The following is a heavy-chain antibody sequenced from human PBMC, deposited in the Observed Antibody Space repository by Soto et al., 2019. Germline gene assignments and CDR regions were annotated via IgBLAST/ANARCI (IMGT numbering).Heavy chain of an antibody. J-gene: IGHJ5*02. CDR1: GGTFSSYA. CDR2: IIPIFGTA. V-gene: IGHV1-69*01. CDR3: ARGGYGWNDVPARFDP. Sequence: QVQLVQSGAEVKKPGSSVKVSCKASGGTFSSYAISWVRQASGQGLEWMGGIIPIFGTANYAQKFQGRVTITADESTSTAYMELSSLRSEDTAVYYCARGGYGWNDVPARFDPWGQGTLVTVSS. D-gene: IGHD1-1*01.